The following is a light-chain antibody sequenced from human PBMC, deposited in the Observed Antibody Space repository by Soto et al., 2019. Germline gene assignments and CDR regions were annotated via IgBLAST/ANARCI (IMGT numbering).Light chain of an antibody. J-gene: IGKJ1*01. Sequence: DIQMTHSPSSLSASVGDRVTITCRASQGIRNDLVWYQQKPGKAPKRLIYDASSLQSGVPSRFRVGGAGTELPIKMSNLQREAFATHFCLNDNTYILKWTSGPVIKV. CDR2: DAS. CDR1: QGIRND. V-gene: IGKV1-17*02. CDR3: LNDNTYILKWT.